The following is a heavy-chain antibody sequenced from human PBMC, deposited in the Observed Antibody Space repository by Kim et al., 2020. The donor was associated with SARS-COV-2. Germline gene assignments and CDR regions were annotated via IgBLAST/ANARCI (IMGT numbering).Heavy chain of an antibody. J-gene: IGHJ4*02. V-gene: IGHV4-39*01. CDR3: ASIAAHFDY. Sequence: GRTYYNPSLKSRVTISVDTSKNQFALKLSSVTAADTAVYYCASIAAHFDYWGQGTLVTVSS. CDR2: GRT. D-gene: IGHD6-13*01.